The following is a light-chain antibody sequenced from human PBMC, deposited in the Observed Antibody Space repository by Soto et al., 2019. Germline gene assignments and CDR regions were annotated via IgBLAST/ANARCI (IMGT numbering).Light chain of an antibody. V-gene: IGLV1-44*01. CDR3: AAWDDSLNGPLYV. CDR2: SNN. Sequence: QAVVTQPPSASGTPGQRVTISCSGSSSNIGSNTVIWYQQLPGTAPKLLIYSNNQRPPGVPDRFSGSKSGTSASLAISGLQSEDEAAYYCAAWDDSLNGPLYVFGTGTKVTVL. J-gene: IGLJ1*01. CDR1: SSNIGSNT.